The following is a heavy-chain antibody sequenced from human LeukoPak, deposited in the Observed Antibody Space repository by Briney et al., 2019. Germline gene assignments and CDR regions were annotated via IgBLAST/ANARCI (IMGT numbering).Heavy chain of an antibody. J-gene: IGHJ4*02. CDR2: IGPTGTDR. CDR1: GFTFSSCG. D-gene: IGHD2-2*01. V-gene: IGHV3-21*01. CDR3: ATDTIGRHCDY. Sequence: PGGSLRLSCAASGFTFSSCGFNWVRHAPGKGLEWVSSIGPTGTDRYYADSVRGRFTISRDNAKNSMYLQMDSLRDEDTAVYYCATDTIGRHCDYWGQGTLLTVSS.